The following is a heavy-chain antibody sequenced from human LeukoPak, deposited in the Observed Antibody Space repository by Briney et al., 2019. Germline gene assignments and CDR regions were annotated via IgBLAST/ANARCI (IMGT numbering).Heavy chain of an antibody. Sequence: GGSLRLSCAASGFTVSSNYMSWVRQAPGKGLEWVSVIYSGGSTYYADSVKGRFTISRDNSKNTLYLQMNSLRAEDTAVYYCTRGPIQLWLHNGMDVWGQGTTVIVSS. CDR1: GFTVSSNY. D-gene: IGHD5-18*01. CDR2: IYSGGST. J-gene: IGHJ6*02. CDR3: TRGPIQLWLHNGMDV. V-gene: IGHV3-53*01.